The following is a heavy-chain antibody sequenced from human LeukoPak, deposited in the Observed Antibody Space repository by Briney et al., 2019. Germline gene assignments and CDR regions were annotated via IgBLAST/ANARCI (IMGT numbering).Heavy chain of an antibody. CDR2: IKQDGSEK. CDR3: ARGVSYYDSSGAGFGAPSN. V-gene: IGHV3-7*01. CDR1: GFTFSSYW. D-gene: IGHD3-22*01. Sequence: PGGSLRLSCAASGFTFSSYWMSWVRQAPGKGLEWVANIKQDGSEKYYVDSVKGRFTISRDNAKNSLYLQMNSLRAEDTAVYYCARGVSYYDSSGAGFGAPSNWGQGTLVTVSS. J-gene: IGHJ4*02.